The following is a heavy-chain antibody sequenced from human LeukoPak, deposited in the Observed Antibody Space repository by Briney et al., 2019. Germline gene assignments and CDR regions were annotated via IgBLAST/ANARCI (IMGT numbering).Heavy chain of an antibody. CDR2: MNPNSGNT. V-gene: IGHV1-8*01. D-gene: IGHD2-15*01. CDR1: GYTFTSYD. J-gene: IGHJ4*02. Sequence: ASVKVSCKASGYTFTSYDINWVRQATGQGLEWMGWMNPNSGNTGYAQKFQGRVTMTRDTSISTAYMELSRLRSDDTAVYYCARDPRYCSGGSCYSASYYFDYWGQGTLVTVSS. CDR3: ARDPRYCSGGSCYSASYYFDY.